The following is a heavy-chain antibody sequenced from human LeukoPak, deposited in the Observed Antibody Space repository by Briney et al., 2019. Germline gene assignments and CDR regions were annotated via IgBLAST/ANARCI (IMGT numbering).Heavy chain of an antibody. D-gene: IGHD1-26*01. CDR2: IDNDGGNT. CDR3: AKVVGATKGYFDC. CDR1: GFTFSTDA. Sequence: GGSLRLSCAASGFTFSTDAMTWVRQAPGKVVEWVSAIDNDGGNTYYADSVKGRFTISRDNSKNTLYLQMNSLRAEDTAVYYCAKVVGATKGYFDCWGQGTLVTVSS. J-gene: IGHJ4*02. V-gene: IGHV3-23*01.